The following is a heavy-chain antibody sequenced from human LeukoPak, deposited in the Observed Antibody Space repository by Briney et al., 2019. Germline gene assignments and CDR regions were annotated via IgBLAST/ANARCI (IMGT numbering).Heavy chain of an antibody. Sequence: GGSLRLSCAASGFTFSSYAMSWVRQAPGKGLEWVSYISYGSNYMYYTDSVKGRFTVSRDNAKNSLYLQMNSLRGDDTAVYYCAREVYSSTWFDLWGQGTLVTVSS. CDR2: ISYGSNYM. D-gene: IGHD6-13*01. V-gene: IGHV3-21*06. CDR3: AREVYSSTWFDL. CDR1: GFTFSSYA. J-gene: IGHJ4*02.